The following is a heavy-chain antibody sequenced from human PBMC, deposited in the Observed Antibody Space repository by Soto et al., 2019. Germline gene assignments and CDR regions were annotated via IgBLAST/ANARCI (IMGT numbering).Heavy chain of an antibody. CDR3: ARSLGYYDSSAPGY. CDR2: ISAYNGNT. Sequence: WASVKVSCKASGYTFTSYGISWVRQAPGQGLEWMGWISAYNGNTNYAQKLQGRVTMTTDTSTSTAYMELRSLRSDDTAVYYCARSLGYYDSSAPGYWGQGTLVTVSS. V-gene: IGHV1-18*01. J-gene: IGHJ4*02. D-gene: IGHD3-22*01. CDR1: GYTFTSYG.